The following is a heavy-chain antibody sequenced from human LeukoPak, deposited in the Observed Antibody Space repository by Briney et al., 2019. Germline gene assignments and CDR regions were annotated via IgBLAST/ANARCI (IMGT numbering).Heavy chain of an antibody. J-gene: IGHJ4*02. D-gene: IGHD5-12*01. Sequence: GGSLRLSCAASGFTFSSYSMNWVRQAPGKGLEWVSSISSSSSYIYYADSVKGRFTISRDNAKNSLYLQMNSLRAKDTAVYYCAREVWATTPGEWGQGTLVTVSS. CDR1: GFTFSSYS. CDR2: ISSSSSYI. CDR3: AREVWATTPGE. V-gene: IGHV3-21*01.